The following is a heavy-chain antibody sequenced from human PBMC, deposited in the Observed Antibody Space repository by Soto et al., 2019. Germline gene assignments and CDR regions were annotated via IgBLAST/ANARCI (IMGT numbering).Heavy chain of an antibody. CDR2: IYPGDSDT. J-gene: IGHJ5*02. V-gene: IGHV5-51*01. CDR3: ARVWFGELNNWFDP. CDR1: GYSFTIYI. Sequence: GGSLRLSCKGSGYSFTIYIIGWVRQMPGKGLEWMGIIYPGDSDTRYSPSFQGQVTISADKSISTAYLQWSSLKASDTAMYYCARVWFGELNNWFDPWGQGTLVTVSS. D-gene: IGHD3-10*01.